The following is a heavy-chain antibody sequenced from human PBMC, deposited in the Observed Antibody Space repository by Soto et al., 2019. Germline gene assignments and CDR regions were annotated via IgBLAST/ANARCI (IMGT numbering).Heavy chain of an antibody. CDR2: IFHTGST. CDR3: ARRRIVVTTNFDY. Sequence: QLQLQESGPGLVKPSETLSLTCNVSGGSISSSNYYWGWIRQPPGKGLEWIGNIFHTGSTYYNPSLKSRVTISVDTSKNQFSLKLSSVTATDTAVYYCARRRIVVTTNFDYWGQGTLVTVSS. CDR1: GGSISSSNYY. D-gene: IGHD1-26*01. V-gene: IGHV4-39*01. J-gene: IGHJ4*02.